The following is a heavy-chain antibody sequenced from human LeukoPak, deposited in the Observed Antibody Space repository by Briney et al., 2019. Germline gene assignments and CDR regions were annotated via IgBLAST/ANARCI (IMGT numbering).Heavy chain of an antibody. CDR1: GGSFSGYY. CDR2: INHSGST. CDR3: ARNRSYGYKY. J-gene: IGHJ4*02. D-gene: IGHD5-18*01. V-gene: IGHV4-34*01. Sequence: SETLSLTCAVYGGSFSGYYWSWIRRPPGKGLEWIGEINHSGSTNYNPSLKSRVTISVDTSKSQFSLKLTSVTAADTAVYYCARNRSYGYKYWGQGTLVTVSS.